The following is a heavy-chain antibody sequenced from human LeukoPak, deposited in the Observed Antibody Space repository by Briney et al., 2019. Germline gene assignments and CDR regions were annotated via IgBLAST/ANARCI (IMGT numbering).Heavy chain of an antibody. CDR2: IYYSGST. D-gene: IGHD3-10*01. Sequence: SETLSLTCTVSGGSISSYYWSWIRQPPGKGLEWIGYIYYSGSTNYNPSLKSRVTISVDTSKNQFSLKLSSVTAADTAVYYCARHEDSGSPGSLWFDPWGQGTLVTASS. V-gene: IGHV4-59*08. J-gene: IGHJ5*02. CDR1: GGSISSYY. CDR3: ARHEDSGSPGSLWFDP.